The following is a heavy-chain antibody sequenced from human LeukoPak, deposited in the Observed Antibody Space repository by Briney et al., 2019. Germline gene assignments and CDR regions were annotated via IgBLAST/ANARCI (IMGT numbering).Heavy chain of an antibody. CDR2: INTNTGNP. V-gene: IGHV7-4-1*02. D-gene: IGHD4-17*01. J-gene: IGHJ5*02. Sequence: ASVKVSCKASGYTFTSYAMNWVRQAPGQGLEWMGWINTNTGNPTYAQGFTGRFVFSLDTSVSTAYLQISSLKAEDTAVYYCARPPATVTTWWWFDPWGQGTLVTVSS. CDR1: GYTFTSYA. CDR3: ARPPATVTTWWWFDP.